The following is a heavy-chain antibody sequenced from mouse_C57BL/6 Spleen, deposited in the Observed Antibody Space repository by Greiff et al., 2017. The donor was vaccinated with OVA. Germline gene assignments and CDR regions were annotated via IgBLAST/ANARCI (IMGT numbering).Heavy chain of an antibody. V-gene: IGHV1-82*01. CDR2: INPGDGDT. D-gene: IGHD2-5*01. CDR1: GYAFSSSW. J-gene: IGHJ3*01. Sequence: VQLQQSGPELVKPGASVKISCKASGYAFSSSWMNWVKQRPGKGLEWIGWINPGDGDTNYNGKFKGKATLTADKSSSTAYMQLSCLTSEDSAVYFCAREGDYSNHAAYWGQGTLVTVSA. CDR3: AREGDYSNHAAY.